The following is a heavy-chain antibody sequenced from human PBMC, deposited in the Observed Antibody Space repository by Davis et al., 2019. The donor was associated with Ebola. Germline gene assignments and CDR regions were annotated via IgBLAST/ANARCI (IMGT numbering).Heavy chain of an antibody. Sequence: SVTVSCKASGGTFSSYAISWVRQAPGQGLEWMGGIIPIFGTANYAQKFQGRVTITADKSTSTAYMELSSLRSEDTAVYYCASQHYYYYGMDVWGQGTTVTVSS. CDR2: IIPIFGTA. CDR1: GGTFSSYA. CDR3: ASQHYYYYGMDV. J-gene: IGHJ6*02. V-gene: IGHV1-69*06.